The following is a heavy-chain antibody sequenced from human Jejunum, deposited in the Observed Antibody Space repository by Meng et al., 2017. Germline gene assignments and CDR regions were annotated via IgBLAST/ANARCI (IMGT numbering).Heavy chain of an antibody. Sequence: QVQLVQSGAEVKKPGASVKVSCRASGFSFISYAIYWVRQAPGQSLEWMGWITAGNGNTKYSQKFQGRVTITRDTSASTAYMELSSLRFEDTAVYYRARDMPYSSGSFDFWGQGTLVTVSS. CDR2: ITAGNGNT. CDR3: ARDMPYSSGSFDF. CDR1: GFSFISYA. V-gene: IGHV1-3*01. D-gene: IGHD3-10*01. J-gene: IGHJ4*02.